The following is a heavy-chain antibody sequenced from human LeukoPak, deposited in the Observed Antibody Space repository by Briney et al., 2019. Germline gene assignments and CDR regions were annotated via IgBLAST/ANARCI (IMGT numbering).Heavy chain of an antibody. CDR2: ISYSGSA. Sequence: SETLSLTCTVSGDSFSSHYWSWIRQPPGKGLEWIGYISYSGSADYNPSLKSRATISVDTSKNQFSLKLSSVTAADTAVYYCARDVGSRDGYSLPSWYFDLWGRGTLVTVSS. J-gene: IGHJ2*01. D-gene: IGHD5-24*01. CDR3: ARDVGSRDGYSLPSWYFDL. V-gene: IGHV4-59*11. CDR1: GDSFSSHY.